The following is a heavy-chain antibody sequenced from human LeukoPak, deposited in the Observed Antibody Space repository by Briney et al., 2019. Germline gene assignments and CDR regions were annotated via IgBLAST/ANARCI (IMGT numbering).Heavy chain of an antibody. V-gene: IGHV3-11*01. D-gene: IGHD5-12*01. CDR3: ARGRSGPNTGYGMDV. CDR1: GFTSSDYY. J-gene: IGHJ6*02. CDR2: ISGSGSII. Sequence: PGGSLRLSCSASGFTSSDYYMSWIRQSPGKGLEWVSYISGSGSIIYYADSVKGRFTISRDNAKNSLSLQMNSLRAEDTAVYYCARGRSGPNTGYGMDVWGQGTTVTVSS.